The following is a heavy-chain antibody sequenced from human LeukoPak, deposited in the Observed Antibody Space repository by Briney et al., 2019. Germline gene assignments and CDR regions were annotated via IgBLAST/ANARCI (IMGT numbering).Heavy chain of an antibody. V-gene: IGHV4-4*07. CDR3: AGERRFHAFDI. CDR1: GGSISGYY. Sequence: PSETLSLTCTVSGGSISGYYWNWIRQPAGKGLEWIGRIYTSGNTNYNPSLKSRVTISVDTSKNQFSLELTSETAADTAVYYCAGERRFHAFDIWGQGTMVTVSS. CDR2: IYTSGNT. J-gene: IGHJ3*02. D-gene: IGHD3-10*01.